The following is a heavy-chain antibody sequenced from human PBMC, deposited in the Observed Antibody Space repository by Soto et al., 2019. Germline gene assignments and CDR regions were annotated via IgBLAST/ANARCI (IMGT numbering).Heavy chain of an antibody. CDR3: AREYGSGSSPPWFDP. V-gene: IGHV3-20*01. CDR1: GFTFDVYG. Sequence: EVQLVESGGGVVRPGGSLRLSCAASGFTFDVYGMSWVRQVPGKGLEWVSGINRSGERTGYADSVKGRFTISRDNAKNSLYLQMNSLRAEDTALYHCAREYGSGSSPPWFDPWGQGTLVTVSS. J-gene: IGHJ5*02. CDR2: INRSGERT. D-gene: IGHD3-10*01.